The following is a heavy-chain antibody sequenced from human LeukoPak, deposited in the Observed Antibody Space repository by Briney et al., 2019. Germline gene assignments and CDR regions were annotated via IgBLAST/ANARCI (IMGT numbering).Heavy chain of an antibody. Sequence: GASVKISCKVSGYTLTELSMHWVRQAPGKGLEWMGGFDPEDGETIYAQKFQGRVTMTEDTSTDTAYMELSSLRSEDTAVYYCATAIAAAGTHFDYWGQGTLVTVSS. CDR3: ATAIAAAGTHFDY. D-gene: IGHD6-13*01. CDR1: GYTLTELS. CDR2: FDPEDGET. J-gene: IGHJ4*02. V-gene: IGHV1-24*01.